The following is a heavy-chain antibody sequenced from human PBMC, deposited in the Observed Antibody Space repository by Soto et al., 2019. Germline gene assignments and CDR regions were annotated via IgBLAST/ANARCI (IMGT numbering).Heavy chain of an antibody. V-gene: IGHV4-34*01. J-gene: IGHJ4*02. CDR3: ARVYKYDVPTIDY. Sequence: PSETLPLTCAVYGGSFNNYYWSWIRQPPGKGLEWIGEINHGGGTNCNPSLKSRVTISVDTSKNQFSLKLSSVTAADTAVYYCARVYKYDVPTIDYWGQGTLVTVSS. D-gene: IGHD3-10*02. CDR1: GGSFNNYY. CDR2: INHGGGT.